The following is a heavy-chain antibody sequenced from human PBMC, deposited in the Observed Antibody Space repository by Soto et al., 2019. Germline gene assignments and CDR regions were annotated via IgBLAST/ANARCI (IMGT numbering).Heavy chain of an antibody. D-gene: IGHD3-22*01. Sequence: SETLSLTCAVSGYSISSGYYWGWIRQPPGKGLEWIGSIYHSGSTYYNPSLKSRVTISVDTSKNQFSLKLSSVTAADTAVYYCATSRYITMIAWWGAFDIWGQGTMVTVSS. J-gene: IGHJ3*02. CDR1: GYSISSGYY. CDR2: IYHSGST. V-gene: IGHV4-38-2*01. CDR3: ATSRYITMIAWWGAFDI.